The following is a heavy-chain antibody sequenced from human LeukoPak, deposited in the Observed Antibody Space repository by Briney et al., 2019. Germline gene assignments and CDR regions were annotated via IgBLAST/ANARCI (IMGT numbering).Heavy chain of an antibody. V-gene: IGHV5-51*01. CDR1: GYSFTSYW. CDR2: IYPGDSDT. Sequence: GESLKISCKGSGYSFTSYWIGWVRQMPGKGLEWMGIIYPGDSDTRYSPSFQGQVTISADKSISTAYLQWSSLKASDTAMYYCARAVNAANVPLFTVTTWGALDYWGQGTLVTVSS. CDR3: ARAVNAANVPLFTVTTWGALDY. D-gene: IGHD4-17*01. J-gene: IGHJ4*02.